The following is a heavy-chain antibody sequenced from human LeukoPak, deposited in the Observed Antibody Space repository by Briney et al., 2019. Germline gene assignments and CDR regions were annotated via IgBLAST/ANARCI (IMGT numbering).Heavy chain of an antibody. V-gene: IGHV3-23*01. CDR3: SITAEDMALYFYAFDT. CDR2: ISGSGVST. D-gene: IGHD5-24*01. Sequence: GGSLRLSCAASGVTFSADWMHWVRQAPGKGLEWVSSISGSGVSTYYADSVKGRFTISCDYYNNTLILQMNRPRAEDAPQYYLSITAEDMALYFYAFDTWGQGTMVTVSS. CDR1: GVTFSADW. J-gene: IGHJ3*02.